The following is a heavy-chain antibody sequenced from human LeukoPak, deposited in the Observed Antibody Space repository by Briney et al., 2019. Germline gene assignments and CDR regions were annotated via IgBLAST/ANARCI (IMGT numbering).Heavy chain of an antibody. CDR2: ISYDGSNK. CDR1: GFTFSGYA. V-gene: IGHV3-30*01. J-gene: IGHJ3*02. Sequence: GGSLRLSCAASGFTFSGYAMHWVRQAPGKGLEWVAVISYDGSNKYYADSVKGRFTISRDNSKNTLYLQMNSLRAEDTAVYYCARAMRLRAFDIWGQGTMVTVSS. D-gene: IGHD3-22*01. CDR3: ARAMRLRAFDI.